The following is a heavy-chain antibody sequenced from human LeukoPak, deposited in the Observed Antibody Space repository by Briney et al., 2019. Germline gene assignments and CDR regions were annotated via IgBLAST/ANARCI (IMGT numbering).Heavy chain of an antibody. J-gene: IGHJ4*02. CDR2: IYYSGST. CDR3: ARTPRYSYGTLDY. D-gene: IGHD5-18*01. V-gene: IGHV4-59*01. Sequence: SETLSLTCTVSGGSISSYYWSWIRQPPGKGLEWIGYIYYSGSTNYNPSLKSRVTISVDTSKNQFSLKLSSVTAADTAVYYCARTPRYSYGTLDYWGQGTLVTVSS. CDR1: GGSISSYY.